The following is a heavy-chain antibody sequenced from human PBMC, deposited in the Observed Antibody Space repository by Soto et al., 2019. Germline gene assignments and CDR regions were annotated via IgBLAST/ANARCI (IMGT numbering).Heavy chain of an antibody. CDR2: INSDGSST. CDR3: ARWVRRYCSSTSCYWGYYYYYMDV. Sequence: GGSLRLSCAASGFTFSSYWMHWVRQAPGKGLVWVSRINSDGSSTSYADSVKGRFTISRDNAKNTLYLQMNSLRAEDTAVYYCARWVRRYCSSTSCYWGYYYYYMDVWGKGTTVTVSS. CDR1: GFTFSSYW. V-gene: IGHV3-74*01. D-gene: IGHD2-2*01. J-gene: IGHJ6*03.